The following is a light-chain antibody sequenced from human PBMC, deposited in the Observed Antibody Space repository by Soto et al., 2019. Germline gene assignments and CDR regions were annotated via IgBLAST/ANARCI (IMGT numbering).Light chain of an antibody. CDR3: QQSYNSPQT. J-gene: IGKJ1*01. CDR2: AAS. V-gene: IGKV1-39*01. Sequence: DIQMTQSHSKLSASVGYRFPITCRASQSITYWLAWYQQKPGKPPRLLIYAASSLQSGVPSRFSGSGSGTDFTLTISSLQPEDFATYSCQQSYNSPQTFGQGTRVDIK. CDR1: QSITYW.